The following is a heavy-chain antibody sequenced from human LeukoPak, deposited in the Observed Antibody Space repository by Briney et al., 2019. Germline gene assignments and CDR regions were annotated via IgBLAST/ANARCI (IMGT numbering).Heavy chain of an antibody. Sequence: GGSLRLSCAASGFTFSSYSMNWVRQAPGRGLEWVSYISSSSSTIYYSDSVKGRFTISRDNAKNSLYLQMNSLRAEDTAVYYCARGWRYFDYWGQGTLVTVSS. V-gene: IGHV3-48*01. CDR2: ISSSSSTI. D-gene: IGHD5-24*01. CDR3: ARGWRYFDY. J-gene: IGHJ4*02. CDR1: GFTFSSYS.